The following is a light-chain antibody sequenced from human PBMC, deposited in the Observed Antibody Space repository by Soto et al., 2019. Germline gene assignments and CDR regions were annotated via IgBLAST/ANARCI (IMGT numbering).Light chain of an antibody. CDR1: QAISNW. V-gene: IGKV1-12*01. CDR3: QQGNTFPPLT. CDR2: GAS. Sequence: DIQMTQSPFSVSAFVGDRVTITCRASQAISNWLAWYQQKPGRAPKLLIYGASSLQSGVPSRFSGSGSGTYFTLTISGLQPEDFATYLRQQGNTFPPLTFGGGTRVDLK. J-gene: IGKJ4*01.